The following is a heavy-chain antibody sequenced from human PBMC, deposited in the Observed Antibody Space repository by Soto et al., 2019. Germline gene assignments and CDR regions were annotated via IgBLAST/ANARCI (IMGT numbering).Heavy chain of an antibody. CDR3: ARDLGFSRDIVVVPAAKTQGGIDP. V-gene: IGHV1-3*01. Sequence: QVQLVQSGAEVKKPGASVKVSCKASGYTFTSYAMHWVRQAPGQRLEWMGWINAGNGNTKYSQKFQGRVTITRDTSASTAYMELSSLRSEDTAVYYCARDLGFSRDIVVVPAAKTQGGIDPWGQGTLVTVSS. J-gene: IGHJ5*02. CDR1: GYTFTSYA. D-gene: IGHD2-2*01. CDR2: INAGNGNT.